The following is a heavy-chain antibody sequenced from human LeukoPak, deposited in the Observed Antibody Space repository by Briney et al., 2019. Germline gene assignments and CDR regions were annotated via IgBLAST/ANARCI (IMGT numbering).Heavy chain of an antibody. D-gene: IGHD6-13*01. V-gene: IGHV4-34*01. CDR2: INHSGST. CDR1: GGSFSGYY. CDR3: ARGRTYSSSWSWRYYYMDA. J-gene: IGHJ6*03. Sequence: PSETLSLTCAVYGGSFSGYYWSWIRQPPGKGLEWIGEINHSGSTNYNPSLKSRVTISVDTSKNQFSLKLSSVTAADTAVYYCARGRTYSSSWSWRYYYMDAWGKGTTATVSS.